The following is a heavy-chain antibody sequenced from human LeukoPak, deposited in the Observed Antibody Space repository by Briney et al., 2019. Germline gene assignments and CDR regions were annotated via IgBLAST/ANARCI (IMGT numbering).Heavy chain of an antibody. CDR3: ARYITSVWSLTYFDY. D-gene: IGHD5/OR15-5a*01. V-gene: IGHV4-59*01. CDR1: GGSINSYY. J-gene: IGHJ4*02. Sequence: SETLSLTCNVSGGSINSYYWTWIRQPPGKGLEWIGYLSSSGSADYNPSLKSRVTISLDTSKRQFSLNLRSVTAADTAIYYCARYITSVWSLTYFDYWGQGTLVTVSS. CDR2: LSSSGSA.